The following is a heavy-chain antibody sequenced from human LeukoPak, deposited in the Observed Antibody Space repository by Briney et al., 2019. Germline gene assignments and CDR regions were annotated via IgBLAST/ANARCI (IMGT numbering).Heavy chain of an antibody. Sequence: GGSLRLSCTVSGFMFSDYAMHLVRQAPGKGLEYVSAISRNGDSTYYGNSVKGRFTISRDNSKNSLYLQMNSLRTEDTALYYCAKDIPSGWTYYLDYWGQGTLVTVSS. V-gene: IGHV3-43*02. CDR3: AKDIPSGWTYYLDY. D-gene: IGHD6-19*01. CDR2: ISRNGDST. J-gene: IGHJ4*02. CDR1: GFMFSDYA.